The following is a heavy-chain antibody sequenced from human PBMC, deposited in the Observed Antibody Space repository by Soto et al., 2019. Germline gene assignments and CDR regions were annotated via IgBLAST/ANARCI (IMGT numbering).Heavy chain of an antibody. CDR2: IWYDGSKE. J-gene: IGHJ6*02. Sequence: HGGSLRIACASSRLTFNRNGMHWVRQAPGKGLEWVAVIWYDGSKEYYSDSVKGRFTISRDNSKNMLYLQMNSVRVEDTAVYFCARDRSAGNYFYYGMDVWGQGTTVTVSS. D-gene: IGHD1-1*01. CDR3: ARDRSAGNYFYYGMDV. V-gene: IGHV3-33*01. CDR1: RLTFNRNG.